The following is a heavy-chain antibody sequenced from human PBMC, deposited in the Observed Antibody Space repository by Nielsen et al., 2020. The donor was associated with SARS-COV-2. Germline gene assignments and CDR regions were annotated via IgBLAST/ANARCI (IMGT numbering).Heavy chain of an antibody. CDR3: AGGNTALRYYLDY. CDR2: IFSSGSA. CDR1: GDSINSYY. D-gene: IGHD3-16*01. V-gene: IGHV4-59*08. Sequence: SETLSLTCTVSGDSINSYYWTWIRQPPGKGLECLGYIFSSGSANFHPSLKSRVTMSVDTSKNQFSLTLRSVTAADTAVYFCAGGNTALRYYLDYWGQGTLVTVSS. J-gene: IGHJ4*02.